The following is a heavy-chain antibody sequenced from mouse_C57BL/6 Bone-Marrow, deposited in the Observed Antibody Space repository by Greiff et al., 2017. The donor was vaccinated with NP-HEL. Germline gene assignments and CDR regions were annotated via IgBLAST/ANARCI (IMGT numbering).Heavy chain of an antibody. CDR3: ARDYYGSSYYFDY. Sequence: VQLQQSGAELVRPGASVKLSCTASGFNIKDDYMHWVKQRPEQGLEWIGWIDPENGDTEYASKFQGKATLTVDTSSSTAYMELHSLTSEDSAVYFCARDYYGSSYYFDYWGQGTTLTVSS. D-gene: IGHD1-1*01. CDR2: IDPENGDT. CDR1: GFNIKDDY. J-gene: IGHJ2*01. V-gene: IGHV14-4*01.